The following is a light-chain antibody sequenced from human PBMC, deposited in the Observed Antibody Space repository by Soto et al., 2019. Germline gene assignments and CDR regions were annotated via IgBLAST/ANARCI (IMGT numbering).Light chain of an antibody. J-gene: IGLJ1*01. CDR3: SSYAGSTRYV. Sequence: QSARTQPPSASGSPGQSVTISCTGSSSDVGGYNYVSWYQQHPGKAPKLMIYEVSKRPSGVPDRFSGSKSGNTASLTVSGLQAEDEADYYCSSYAGSTRYVFGTGTKVTVL. CDR2: EVS. V-gene: IGLV2-8*01. CDR1: SSDVGGYNY.